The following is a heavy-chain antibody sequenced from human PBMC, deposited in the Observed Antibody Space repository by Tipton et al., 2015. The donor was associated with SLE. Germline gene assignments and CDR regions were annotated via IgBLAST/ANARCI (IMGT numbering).Heavy chain of an antibody. D-gene: IGHD6-6*01. Sequence: TLSPTCAVYGGSFSGYYWSWIRQPPGKGLEWIGEIDHSGSTNYNPSLKSRVTISVDTSKNQFSLKLSSVTAADTAVYYCASAPSGGSSIAARPNWFDPWGQGTLVTVSS. J-gene: IGHJ5*02. V-gene: IGHV4-34*01. CDR2: IDHSGST. CDR1: GGSFSGYY. CDR3: ASAPSGGSSIAARPNWFDP.